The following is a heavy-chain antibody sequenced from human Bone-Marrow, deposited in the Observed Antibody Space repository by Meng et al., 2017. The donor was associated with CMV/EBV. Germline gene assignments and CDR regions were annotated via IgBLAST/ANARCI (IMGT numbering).Heavy chain of an antibody. CDR2: INPNSGGT. CDR1: GYTFTGYY. D-gene: IGHD5-24*01. CDR3: ARGRWLQFWFGF. V-gene: IGHV1-2*02. J-gene: IGHJ4*02. Sequence: ASVNVSCKASGYTFTGYYMHWVRQAPGQGLEWMGWINPNSGGTNYAQKFQGRVTMTRDTSISTAYMELSRLRSDDTAVYYCARGRWLQFWFGFWGQGTLVTVSS.